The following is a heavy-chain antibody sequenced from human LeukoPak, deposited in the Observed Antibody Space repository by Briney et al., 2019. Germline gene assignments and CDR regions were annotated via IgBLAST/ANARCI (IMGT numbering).Heavy chain of an antibody. Sequence: GGSLRLSCAASGFTFSSYSMNWVRQAPGKGLEWVSYISSSSDYIYYADSVKGRFTISRDNAKNSLYLQMSSLRAEDTAVYYCAGIKSVPGSEGSWGQGTLVTVSS. CDR2: ISSSSDYI. CDR3: AGIKSVPGSEGS. CDR1: GFTFSSYS. D-gene: IGHD6-19*01. J-gene: IGHJ5*02. V-gene: IGHV3-21*01.